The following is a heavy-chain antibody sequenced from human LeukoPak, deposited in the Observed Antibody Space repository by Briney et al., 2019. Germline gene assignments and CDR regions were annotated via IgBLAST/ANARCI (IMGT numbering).Heavy chain of an antibody. D-gene: IGHD5-18*01. CDR2: IYTSGST. Sequence: PSETLSLTCTVAGGSISSYYGSWIRQPAGKGLEWIGRIYTSGSTNYNPSLKSRVTMSVDTSKNQFSLKLSSVTAAGTAVYYCARGRGYSYGEYYFDYWGQGTLVTVSS. CDR1: GGSISSYY. CDR3: ARGRGYSYGEYYFDY. J-gene: IGHJ4*02. V-gene: IGHV4-4*07.